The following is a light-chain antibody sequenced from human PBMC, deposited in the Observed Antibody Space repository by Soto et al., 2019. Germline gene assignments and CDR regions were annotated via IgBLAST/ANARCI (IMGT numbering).Light chain of an antibody. CDR3: SSYTSSTTWV. V-gene: IGLV2-14*01. CDR2: EVT. CDR1: NSDVGAYNY. J-gene: IGLJ3*02. Sequence: QSALTQPASVSGSPGQSITISCTGTNSDVGAYNYVSWYQQHPGKAPKLMIYEVTNRPSGVSNRFSGSKSDNTASLTISGLQGEDEADYYCSSYTSSTTWVFGGGTKLTVL.